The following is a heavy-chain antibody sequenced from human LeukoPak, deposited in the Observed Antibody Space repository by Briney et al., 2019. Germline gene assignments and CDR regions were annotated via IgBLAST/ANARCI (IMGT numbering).Heavy chain of an antibody. J-gene: IGHJ4*02. CDR1: GGSISSGGYY. D-gene: IGHD4-23*01. CDR2: IYHSGST. Sequence: PSQTLSLTCTVSGGSISSGGYYWSWIRQPPGKGLEWIGNIYHSGSTYYNPSLKSRVTISVDRSKNQFSLKLSSVTAADTAVYYCARLRVQNYGGNWGFDYWGQGTLVTVSS. V-gene: IGHV4-30-2*01. CDR3: ARLRVQNYGGNWGFDY.